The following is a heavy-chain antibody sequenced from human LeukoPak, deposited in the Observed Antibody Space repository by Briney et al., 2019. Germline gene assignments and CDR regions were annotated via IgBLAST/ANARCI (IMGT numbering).Heavy chain of an antibody. V-gene: IGHV4-59*08. CDR3: ARHGSSGWSQYCFDY. Sequence: SETLSLTCTVSGGSISSYYWSWIRQPRGKGLEWIGYIYYSGSTNYNPSLKSRVTISVDTSKNQFSLKLNSVTAADTAVYYCARHGSSGWSQYCFDYWGLGTLVTVSS. J-gene: IGHJ4*02. CDR1: GGSISSYY. D-gene: IGHD6-19*01. CDR2: IYYSGST.